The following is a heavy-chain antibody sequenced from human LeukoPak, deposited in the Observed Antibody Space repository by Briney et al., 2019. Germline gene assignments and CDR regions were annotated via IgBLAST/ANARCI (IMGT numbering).Heavy chain of an antibody. V-gene: IGHV4-39*01. J-gene: IGHJ3*02. Sequence: SETLSLTCTVSGGSISSSSYYWGWIRQPPGKGLEWIGSIYYSGSTYYNPSLKSRVTISVDTSKNQFSLKLSSVTAADTAVYYCARQPLLLFGVVIHHAFDIWGQGTMVTVSS. CDR2: IYYSGST. CDR3: ARQPLLLFGVVIHHAFDI. CDR1: GGSISSSSYY. D-gene: IGHD3-3*01.